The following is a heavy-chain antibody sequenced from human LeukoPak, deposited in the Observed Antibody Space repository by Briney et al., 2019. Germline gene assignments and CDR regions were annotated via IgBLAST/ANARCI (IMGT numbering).Heavy chain of an antibody. Sequence: GASVKVSCKASGYTFTGYYMHWVRQAPGQGLEWMGWINPNSGGTNYAQKFQGRVTMTRDTSISTAYMELSRLRSDDTAVYYCARSVRYFDWLPSYYFDYWGQGTLVTVSS. D-gene: IGHD3-9*01. CDR1: GYTFTGYY. V-gene: IGHV1-2*02. CDR2: INPNSGGT. CDR3: ARSVRYFDWLPSYYFDY. J-gene: IGHJ4*02.